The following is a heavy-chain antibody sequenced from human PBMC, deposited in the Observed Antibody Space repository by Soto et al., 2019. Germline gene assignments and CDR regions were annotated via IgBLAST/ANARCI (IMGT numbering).Heavy chain of an antibody. J-gene: IGHJ5*01. V-gene: IGHV4-39*01. D-gene: IGHD5-18*01. CDR2: IYRDGIT. CDR3: GKMLTRTSGHSDFDS. CDR1: GYSVTSNHFF. Sequence: SETLSLTFTVSGYSVTSNHFFWGWIRRPPGRGLEWIASIYRDGITYIRPSLKSRVSMSLDTSKNQFSRKLTSVTAADTAVYFCGKMLTRTSGHSDFDSWGQGTLVTVS.